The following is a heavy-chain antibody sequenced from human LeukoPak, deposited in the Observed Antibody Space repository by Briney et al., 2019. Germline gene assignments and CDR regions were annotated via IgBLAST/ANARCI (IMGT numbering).Heavy chain of an antibody. D-gene: IGHD3-10*01. CDR2: IYYSGST. CDR3: AVEGVRGVLDH. Sequence: PSETLSLTCNVSGGSISRGSHYWGWIRQPPGKGLEWIGNIYYSGSTYYNSSLKSRVSISVDTSKHQFSLKMASVTAADTAVYYCAVEGVRGVLDHWGQGTLVTVST. V-gene: IGHV4-39*01. CDR1: GGSISRGSHY. J-gene: IGHJ4*02.